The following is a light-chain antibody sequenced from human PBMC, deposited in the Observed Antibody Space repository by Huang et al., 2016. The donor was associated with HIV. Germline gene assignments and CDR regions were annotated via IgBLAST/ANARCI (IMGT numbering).Light chain of an antibody. CDR1: QGITDD. CDR2: GAS. J-gene: IGKJ1*01. V-gene: IGKV1-6*01. CDR3: LQDHNYPRT. Sequence: AIQMTQSPSSLSASVGDRVTITCRASQGITDDLAWYQQKPGKAPKLLISGASTLRSGVPSRFSGSGSGTDFTLTISSLQPEDYATYYCLQDHNYPRTFGHGTKVEI.